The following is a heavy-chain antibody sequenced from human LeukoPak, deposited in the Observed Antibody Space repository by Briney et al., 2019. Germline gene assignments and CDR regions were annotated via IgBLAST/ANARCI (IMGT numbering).Heavy chain of an antibody. Sequence: GGSLRLSCAASGFTFNSYSLTWVRQAPGKGLEWVSYISSSSRTINYADSVQGRFTISRDNAKSSLYLQMNSLRAEDTAVYYCARDSGSPLPGYWGQGTLVTVSS. CDR3: ARDSGSPLPGY. D-gene: IGHD1-14*01. CDR1: GFTFNSYS. CDR2: ISSSSRTI. J-gene: IGHJ4*02. V-gene: IGHV3-48*04.